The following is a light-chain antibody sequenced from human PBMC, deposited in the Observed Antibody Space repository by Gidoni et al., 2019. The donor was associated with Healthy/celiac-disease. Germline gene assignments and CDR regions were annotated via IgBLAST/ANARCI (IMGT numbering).Light chain of an antibody. CDR1: QSLVSSDGSSF. V-gene: IGKV2-30*01. J-gene: IGKJ2*04. CDR2: KVS. Sequence: EAVMTQSPPSLPVTLAQPASISCRSSQSLVSSDGSSFLNWFQQSPGQSPRRLIYKVSNRDTGVPDRFSGSGSGTVFTLKISRVEADYVGIYYCMQGTHCPCSFGQGTRLEIK. CDR3: MQGTHCPCS.